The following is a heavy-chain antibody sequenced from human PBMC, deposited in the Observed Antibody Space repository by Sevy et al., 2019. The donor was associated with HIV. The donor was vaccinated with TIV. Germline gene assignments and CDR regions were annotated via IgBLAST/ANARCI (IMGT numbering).Heavy chain of an antibody. J-gene: IGHJ6*02. V-gene: IGHV3-53*01. CDR2: IYSGGST. CDR3: ARGRLGYCSGGSCYPGHYGMDV. Sequence: GGSLRLSCAASGFTVSSNYMSWVRQAPGKGLEWVSVIYSGGSTYYADSVKGRFTISRDNSKNTLYLQMNSLRAEETAVYYCARGRLGYCSGGSCYPGHYGMDVWGQGTTVTVSS. D-gene: IGHD2-15*01. CDR1: GFTVSSNY.